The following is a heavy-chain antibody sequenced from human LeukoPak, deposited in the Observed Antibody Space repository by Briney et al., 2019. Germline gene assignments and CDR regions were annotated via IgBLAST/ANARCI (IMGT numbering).Heavy chain of an antibody. V-gene: IGHV1-18*01. Sequence: ASVKLSHKSSVYTFTLYGISWVRHPPGQGLEWRGWISAYNGNTNYAQKLQGGVTITTDTSTRTVYMELRSLRSDDTAVYYCARVIVSENYYGSGSYYSHTIYYYIDVWGKGTTVTVSS. CDR1: VYTFTLYG. CDR2: ISAYNGNT. D-gene: IGHD3-10*01. CDR3: ARVIVSENYYGSGSYYSHTIYYYIDV. J-gene: IGHJ6*03.